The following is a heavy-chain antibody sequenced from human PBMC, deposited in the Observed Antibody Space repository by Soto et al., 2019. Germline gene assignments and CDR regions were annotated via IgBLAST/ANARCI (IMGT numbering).Heavy chain of an antibody. J-gene: IGHJ4*02. CDR3: ASVIAVAGVSY. CDR2: IIPILGIA. CDR1: GGAFSSYT. D-gene: IGHD6-19*01. Sequence: EASVKVSCKASGGAFSSYTISWVRQAPGQGLEWMGRIIPILGIANYAQKFQGRVTITADKSTSTAYMELSSLRSEDTAVYYCASVIAVAGVSYWGQGTLVTVSS. V-gene: IGHV1-69*02.